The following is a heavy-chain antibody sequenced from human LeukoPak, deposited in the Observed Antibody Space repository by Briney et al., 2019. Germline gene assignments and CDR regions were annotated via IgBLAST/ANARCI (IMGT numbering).Heavy chain of an antibody. CDR3: ARGGKATVVTM. V-gene: IGHV4-4*07. J-gene: IGHJ4*02. D-gene: IGHD4-23*01. Sequence: SETLSLTCTVSGGSINSYYWSWIRQPAGKGLEWIGRIYSSGSTNYNPSLKSRVSMSVDTSKNQFTLKLTSVTAADTAVYYCARGGKATVVTMWGQGILVTVSS. CDR2: IYSSGST. CDR1: GGSINSYY.